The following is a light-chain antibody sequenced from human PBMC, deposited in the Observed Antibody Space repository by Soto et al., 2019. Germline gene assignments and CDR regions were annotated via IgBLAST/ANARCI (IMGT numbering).Light chain of an antibody. CDR3: QQYNKWPPIT. CDR2: GAS. V-gene: IGKV3-15*01. CDR1: QSVRSN. J-gene: IGKJ5*01. Sequence: EIVMTQSPATLSVSXGXGXXXSXXXSQSVRSNLAWYQQKPGQAPRLLIFGASTRATGIPARFSGSGSGTEFTLTISSLQSEDFAVYYCQQYNKWPPITFGQGTRLEIK.